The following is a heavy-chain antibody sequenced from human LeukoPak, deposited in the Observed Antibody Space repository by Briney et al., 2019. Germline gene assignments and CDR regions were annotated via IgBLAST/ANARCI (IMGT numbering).Heavy chain of an antibody. D-gene: IGHD1/OR15-1a*01. Sequence: GGSLRLTCVASGFAFPTYAMMWVRQVPGEGLEWVSSIRVSDGARFYADSVKGRFTMSRDNPKNTLFLQMNSLRPEDTAVYYCAKEPRWEQLHSFDIWGQGTTVTVSS. V-gene: IGHV3-23*01. CDR2: IRVSDGAR. CDR1: GFAFPTYA. CDR3: AKEPRWEQLHSFDI. J-gene: IGHJ3*02.